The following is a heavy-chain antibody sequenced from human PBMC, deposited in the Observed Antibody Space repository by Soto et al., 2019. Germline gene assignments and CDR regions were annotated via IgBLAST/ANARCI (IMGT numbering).Heavy chain of an antibody. D-gene: IGHD5-12*01. Sequence: QVQLVQSGAEVQRPGASVKVSCKTSGYIFKNYGISWVRQAPGQGLEWMGWIYPKEGRVNFAQNFQGRVTLTTDTTTNTTYIELKNMSMHDSAVYFCTRDIGYDIDYWGQGTLVTVSS. V-gene: IGHV1-18*01. J-gene: IGHJ4*02. CDR2: IYPKEGRV. CDR3: TRDIGYDIDY. CDR1: GYIFKNYG.